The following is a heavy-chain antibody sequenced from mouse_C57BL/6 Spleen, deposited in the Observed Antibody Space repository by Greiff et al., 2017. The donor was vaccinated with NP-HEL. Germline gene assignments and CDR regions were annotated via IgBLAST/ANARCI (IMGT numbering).Heavy chain of an antibody. CDR2: IHPNSGST. J-gene: IGHJ2*01. D-gene: IGHD5-1*01. Sequence: QVQLQQPGAELVKPGASVKLSCKASGYTFTSYWMHWVKQRPGQGLEWIGMIHPNSGSTNYNEKFKSKATLTVDKSSSTAYMQRSSLTSEDSAVYYCARVGYLYYFDYWGQGTTLTVSS. V-gene: IGHV1-64*01. CDR1: GYTFTSYW. CDR3: ARVGYLYYFDY.